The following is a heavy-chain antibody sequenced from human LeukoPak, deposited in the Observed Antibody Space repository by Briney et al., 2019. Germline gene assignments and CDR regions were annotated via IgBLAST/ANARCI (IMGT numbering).Heavy chain of an antibody. CDR2: IHFSGST. V-gene: IGHV4-59*01. J-gene: IGHJ4*02. Sequence: SQTLSLTCTVSDASISGYYWSWVRQPPGKGLEWIGSIHFSGSTNYNPSLRSRVTISVDTSKNQLSLKLSSVTAADTAVYYCARDLGGIYFDYWGQGTLVTVSS. CDR1: DASISGYY. D-gene: IGHD1-26*01. CDR3: ARDLGGIYFDY.